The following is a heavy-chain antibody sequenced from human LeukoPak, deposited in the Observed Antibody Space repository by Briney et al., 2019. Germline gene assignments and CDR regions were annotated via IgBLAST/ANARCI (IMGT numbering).Heavy chain of an antibody. V-gene: IGHV4-34*01. D-gene: IGHD3-3*01. CDR1: GGSFSGYY. Sequence: SETLSLTCAVYGGSFSGYYWSWIRQPPGKGLEWIGEINHSGSTNYNPSLKSRVTISVDTSKNQFSLKLSSVTAADTAVYYCERGLPFGVVIPSYNWFDPWGRGTLVTVSS. CDR2: INHSGST. CDR3: ERGLPFGVVIPSYNWFDP. J-gene: IGHJ5*02.